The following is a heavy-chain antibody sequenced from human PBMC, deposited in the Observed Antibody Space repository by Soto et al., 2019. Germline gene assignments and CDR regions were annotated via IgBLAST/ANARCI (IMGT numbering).Heavy chain of an antibody. V-gene: IGHV3-74*01. CDR3: ARQTGLGATNY. J-gene: IGHJ4*02. CDR2: INTDGSVT. D-gene: IGHD1-26*01. CDR1: GFTFNNFW. Sequence: PWWSLRLSCAGSGFTFNNFWMHWVRQAPGKGLVWVARINTDGSVTSHADSVKGRFTISRDNAKSTLYLQMNSLRAEDSAMYYCARQTGLGATNYWGRGTLVTVSS.